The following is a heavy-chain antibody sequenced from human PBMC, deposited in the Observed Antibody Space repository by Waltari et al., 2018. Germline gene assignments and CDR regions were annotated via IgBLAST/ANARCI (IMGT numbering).Heavy chain of an antibody. CDR3: TRGGRDSSWYWRD. V-gene: IGHV3-7*01. J-gene: IGHJ4*02. D-gene: IGHD6-13*01. CDR1: GLSLGNDR. Sequence: EVQLVESGGGLAQPGGSVGLSCASSGLSLGNDRMTWVRQASGKGPEWVANIKQDGSEKYYMDSVKGRFTISRDNAKNSLYLQMNNLRVEDTAVYYCTRGGRDSSWYWRDWGQGTLVTVSS. CDR2: IKQDGSEK.